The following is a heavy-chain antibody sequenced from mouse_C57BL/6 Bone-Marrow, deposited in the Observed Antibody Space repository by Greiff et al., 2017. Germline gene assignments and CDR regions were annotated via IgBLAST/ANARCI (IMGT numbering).Heavy chain of an antibody. CDR1: GFSLTSYG. Sequence: VQLQQSGPGLVQPSQSLSITCPVSGFSLTSYGVHWVRQSPGKGLEWLGVIWRGGSTDYNAAFMSRLSITKDNSKSQVFFKMNSLQADDTAIYYCAILDSSGYAWFAYWGQGTLVTVSA. CDR3: AILDSSGYAWFAY. V-gene: IGHV2-5*01. D-gene: IGHD3-2*02. CDR2: IWRGGST. J-gene: IGHJ3*01.